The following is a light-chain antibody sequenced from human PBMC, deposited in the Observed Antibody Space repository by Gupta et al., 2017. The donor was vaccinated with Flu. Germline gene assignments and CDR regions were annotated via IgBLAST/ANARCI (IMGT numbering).Light chain of an antibody. CDR1: QAIGRW. CDR2: AAS. V-gene: IGKV1D-16*01. J-gene: IGKJ3*01. CDR3: QHYNSYPFT. Sequence: DIWMTQSPFSLSASVGDKVTIPCRASQAIGRWLAWFQQKPGKAPKSLISAASTLQSGVPSRFSGSGSGTDFTLTISSLQPEDFATYYCQHYNSYPFTFGPGTRVDIK.